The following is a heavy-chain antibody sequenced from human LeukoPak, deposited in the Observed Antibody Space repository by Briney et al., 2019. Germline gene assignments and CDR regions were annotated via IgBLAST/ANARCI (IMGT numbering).Heavy chain of an antibody. J-gene: IGHJ6*03. V-gene: IGHV4-4*09. CDR2: IYSSESA. CDR1: GGSISSYY. Sequence: KPSETLSLTCTVSGGSISSYYWSWIRQPPGEGLEWIGHIYSSESAHYNPSLKSRVTISVDTSKNQFSLKLSSVTAADTAVYYCARPSLWFGDASYYMDVWDKGTTVTVSS. D-gene: IGHD3-10*01. CDR3: ARPSLWFGDASYYMDV.